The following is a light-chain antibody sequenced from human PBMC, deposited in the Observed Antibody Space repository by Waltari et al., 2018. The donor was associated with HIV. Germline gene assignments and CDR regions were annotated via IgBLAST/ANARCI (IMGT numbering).Light chain of an antibody. CDR2: GAS. CDR3: QQYTNRPPRT. Sequence: EIVMTQSPATLSVSPGERATLSCRASQSVSSNVSWYQKKPGQATRLLIHGASTRATGVPARFSGSGSGTEFTLVISSLRSEDFAVYYCQQYTNRPPRTFGQGTKVEVK. V-gene: IGKV3-15*01. CDR1: QSVSSN. J-gene: IGKJ1*01.